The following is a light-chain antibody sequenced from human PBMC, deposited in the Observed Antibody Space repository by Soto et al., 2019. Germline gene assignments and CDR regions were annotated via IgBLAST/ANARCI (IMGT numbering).Light chain of an antibody. CDR1: YSISSW. V-gene: IGKV1-5*01. J-gene: IGKJ4*01. CDR3: QQYHTYLP. Sequence: DIQMTQSPSTLYASIGDRVTITCRASYSISSWLAWYQQRPGRAPKLLIYDASTLESGDPSRFSGSGYGTEFTLTISSLQPDDLATYHCQQYHTYLPFGGGPKVEI. CDR2: DAS.